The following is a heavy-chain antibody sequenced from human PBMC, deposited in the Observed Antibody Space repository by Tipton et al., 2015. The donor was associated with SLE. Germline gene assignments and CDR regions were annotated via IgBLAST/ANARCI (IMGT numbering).Heavy chain of an antibody. CDR1: GFTFSSYA. Sequence: SLRLSCAASGFTFSSYAMHWVRQAPGKGLEWVTLISYDGSNKYYADSVKGRFTISRDNSKNTLYLQMNSLRAEDTAVYYCAGELLPRWGMDVWGQGTTVTVSS. V-gene: IGHV3-30*04. CDR3: AGELLPRWGMDV. J-gene: IGHJ6*02. D-gene: IGHD2-15*01. CDR2: ISYDGSNK.